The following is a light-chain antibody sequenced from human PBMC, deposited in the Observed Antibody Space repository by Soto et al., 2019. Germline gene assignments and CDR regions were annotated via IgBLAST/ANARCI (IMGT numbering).Light chain of an antibody. V-gene: IGLV2-11*01. J-gene: IGLJ1*01. CDR3: CSYAGSFIFV. Sequence: QSVLTQLRSVSGSPGQSVTISCTGTSSDIGNYNYVSWYQQYPGKAPTLIIYDVSKRPSGIPDRFFGSKFGNTASLTISGLQAEDGADYYCCSYAGSFIFVFGTGTKVTVL. CDR1: SSDIGNYNY. CDR2: DVS.